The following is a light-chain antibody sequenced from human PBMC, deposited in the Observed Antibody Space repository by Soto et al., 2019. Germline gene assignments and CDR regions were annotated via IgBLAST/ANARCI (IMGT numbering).Light chain of an antibody. CDR3: QRLRT. CDR2: GAS. V-gene: IGKV3-20*01. CDR1: QSVSSSY. J-gene: IGKJ1*01. Sequence: EIVLTQSPGTLSLSPGERATLSCRASQSVSSSYLAWYQQKPGQAPRLLIYGASSRATGIPDRFSGSGSGTDFTLTISRLEPEAFAVYYCQRLRTFGQGTKVEIK.